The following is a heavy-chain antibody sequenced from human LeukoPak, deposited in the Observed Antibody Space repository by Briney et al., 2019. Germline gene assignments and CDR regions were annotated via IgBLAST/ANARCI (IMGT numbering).Heavy chain of an antibody. J-gene: IGHJ3*02. CDR3: ARAGWMRRQWLVHGAFDI. V-gene: IGHV3-21*01. CDR2: ISSSSSYI. D-gene: IGHD6-19*01. CDR1: GFTFSSYS. Sequence: PGGSLRLSCAASGFTFSSYSMNWVRQAPGKGLEWVSSISSSSSYIYYADSVKGRFTISRDNAKNSLYLQMNSLRAADTAVYYCARAGWMRRQWLVHGAFDIWGQGTMVTVSS.